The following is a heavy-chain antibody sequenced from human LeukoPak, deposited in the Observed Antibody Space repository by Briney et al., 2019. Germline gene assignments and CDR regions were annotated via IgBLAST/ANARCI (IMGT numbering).Heavy chain of an antibody. CDR3: ARDNWNFDY. V-gene: IGHV3-30-3*01. D-gene: IGHD1-20*01. CDR2: ISYDGSNK. CDR1: GFTFSSYG. J-gene: IGHJ4*02. Sequence: GGSLRLSCAASGFTFSSYGMHWVRQAPGKGLEWVAVISYDGSNKDYADSVKGRFTISRDNSKNTLHLQMNSLRAEDTAVCYCARDNWNFDYWGQGTLVTVSS.